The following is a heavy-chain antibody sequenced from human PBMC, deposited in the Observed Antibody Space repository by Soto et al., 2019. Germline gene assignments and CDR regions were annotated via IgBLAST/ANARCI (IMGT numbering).Heavy chain of an antibody. V-gene: IGHV3-33*06. CDR1: GFTFSGYG. J-gene: IGHJ6*02. CDR3: AKGFGFGEHYGMDV. D-gene: IGHD3-10*01. Sequence: GGSLILSCAASGFTFSGYGMHWVRQAPGKGLEWVAVIWYDGSYKYYSDSVKGRFTISRDNFKNTLYLQMNSLRAEDTAVFYCAKGFGFGEHYGMDVWGQGTTVTVAS. CDR2: IWYDGSYK.